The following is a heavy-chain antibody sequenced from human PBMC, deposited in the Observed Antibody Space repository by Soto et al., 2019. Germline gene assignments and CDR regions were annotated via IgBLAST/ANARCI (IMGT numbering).Heavy chain of an antibody. CDR3: ASGEYQLPLYYYYGMDV. CDR1: GFTFSSYW. D-gene: IGHD2-2*01. CDR2: INSDGSST. V-gene: IGHV3-74*01. J-gene: IGHJ6*02. Sequence: GGSLRLSCAGAGFTFSSYWMHWVRQAPGKGLVWVSRINSDGSSTSYADSVKGRFTISRDNAKNTLYLQMNSLRAEDTAVYYCASGEYQLPLYYYYGMDVWGQGTTVTVSS.